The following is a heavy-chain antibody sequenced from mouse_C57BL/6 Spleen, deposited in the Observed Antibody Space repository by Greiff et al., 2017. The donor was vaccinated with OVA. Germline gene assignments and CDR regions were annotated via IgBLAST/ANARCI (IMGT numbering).Heavy chain of an antibody. CDR2: IDPETGGT. D-gene: IGHD1-1*01. J-gene: IGHJ4*01. CDR1: GYTFTDYE. Sequence: LVESGAELVRPGASVTLSCKASGYTFTDYEMHWVKQTPVHGLEWIGAIDPETGGTAYNQKFKGKAILTADKSSSTAYMELRSLTSEDSAVYYCTRTPYYGSSYDAMDYWGQGTSVTVSS. CDR3: TRTPYYGSSYDAMDY. V-gene: IGHV1-15*01.